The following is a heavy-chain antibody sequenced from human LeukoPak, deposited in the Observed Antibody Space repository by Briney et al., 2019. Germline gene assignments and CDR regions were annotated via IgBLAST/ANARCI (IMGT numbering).Heavy chain of an antibody. D-gene: IGHD4-17*01. J-gene: IGHJ4*02. V-gene: IGHV1-18*01. Sequence: ASVKVSCKASGYTFTSYGISWVRQAPGQGLEWMGWISAYNGNTNYAQKLQGRVTMTTDKSTSTAYMELSSLRSEDTAVYYCARGDDYGDYSVYYWGQGTLVTVSS. CDR1: GYTFTSYG. CDR2: ISAYNGNT. CDR3: ARGDDYGDYSVYY.